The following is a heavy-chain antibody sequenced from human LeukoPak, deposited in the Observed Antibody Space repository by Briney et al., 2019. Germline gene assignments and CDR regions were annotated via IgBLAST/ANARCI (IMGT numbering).Heavy chain of an antibody. CDR2: IYHSGSP. D-gene: IGHD5-12*01. V-gene: IGHV4-59*01. CDR3: ARGGGYASPIGY. CDR1: GGSISTYY. Sequence: SETLSLTCTLSGGSISTYYWSWIRQPPGKGLEWIGYIYHSGSPNYNPSLKSRVTISVDTSKTQFSLKLSSVTAADTAVYYCARGGGYASPIGYWGQGGLVTVSS. J-gene: IGHJ4*02.